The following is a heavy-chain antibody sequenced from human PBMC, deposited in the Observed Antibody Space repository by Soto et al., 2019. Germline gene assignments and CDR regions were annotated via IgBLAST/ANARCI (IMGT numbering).Heavy chain of an antibody. V-gene: IGHV1-8*01. Sequence: VKVAWKASGYTFTSYDINWVRQATGQGLEWMGWMNPNSGNTGYAQKFQGRVTMTRNTSISTAYMELSSLRSEDTAVYYCARLYIVVVPAAMGGRNYYYYGMDVWGQGTTVTVSS. J-gene: IGHJ6*02. CDR2: MNPNSGNT. CDR3: ARLYIVVVPAAMGGRNYYYYGMDV. D-gene: IGHD2-2*01. CDR1: GYTFTSYD.